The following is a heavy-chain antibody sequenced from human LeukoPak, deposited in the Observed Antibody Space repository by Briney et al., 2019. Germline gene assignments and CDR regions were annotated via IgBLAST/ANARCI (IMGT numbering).Heavy chain of an antibody. V-gene: IGHV3-48*01. D-gene: IGHD3-10*01. CDR1: GFTFSSYS. CDR2: ISSSTSTI. Sequence: PGGSLRLSCTASGFTFSSYSMNWVRQAPGKGLEWVSYISSSTSTIYYTDSVKGRFTFSRDNAKNSLYLKMDSLRAEDTAVYYCAKDRGGFTHYFDFWGQGILVTVSS. CDR3: AKDRGGFTHYFDF. J-gene: IGHJ4*02.